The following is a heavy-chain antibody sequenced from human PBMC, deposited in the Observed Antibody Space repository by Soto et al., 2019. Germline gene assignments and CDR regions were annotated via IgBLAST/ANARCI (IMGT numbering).Heavy chain of an antibody. CDR3: ARDRWFSD. J-gene: IGHJ4*02. D-gene: IGHD2-15*01. CDR2: MYNSGST. V-gene: IGHV4-59*01. CDR1: GGSISSNY. Sequence: SETLSLTCTVSGGSISSNYWSWIRQPPGKGLEWIGYMYNSGSTNYNPSLKSRVTISVDTSKNQFSLKLSSVTAADTAVYYCARDRWFSDWGQGTLVTVSS.